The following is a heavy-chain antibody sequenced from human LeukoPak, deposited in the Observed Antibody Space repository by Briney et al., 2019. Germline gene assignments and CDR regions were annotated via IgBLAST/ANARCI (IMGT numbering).Heavy chain of an antibody. V-gene: IGHV1-69*04. CDR3: ARDRENIIMPLDP. CDR1: GGTFSSYA. Sequence: ASVKVSCKASGGTFSSYAISWVRQAPGQGLEWMGRIIPIFGIANYAQKFQGRVTITADKSTSTAYMELSSLRSEDTAVYYCARDRENIIMPLDPWGQGTLVTVSS. J-gene: IGHJ5*02. CDR2: IIPIFGIA. D-gene: IGHD2-2*01.